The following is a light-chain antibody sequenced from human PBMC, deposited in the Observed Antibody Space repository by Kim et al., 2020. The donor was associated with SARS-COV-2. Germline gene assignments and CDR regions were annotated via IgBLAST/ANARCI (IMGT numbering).Light chain of an antibody. CDR2: DVS. J-gene: IGKJ3*01. CDR1: QRVSNY. Sequence: ATLSLSPGERATLSCRASQRVSNYLAWYQQKPGQAPRLLMYDVSNRATDIPARFSGSGSGTDFTLTISSLEPEDFAVYYCQLRRTFGPGTKVDIK. V-gene: IGKV3-11*01. CDR3: QLRRT.